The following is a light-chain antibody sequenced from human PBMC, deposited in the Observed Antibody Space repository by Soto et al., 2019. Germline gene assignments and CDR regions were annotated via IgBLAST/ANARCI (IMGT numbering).Light chain of an antibody. CDR2: GAS. CDR1: QSVSSS. CDR3: QQRSNWPQT. J-gene: IGKJ3*01. V-gene: IGKV3-15*01. Sequence: EVVMTHAPATLSGSPGERATLSVRASQSVSSSLAWYQQKFGQAPRLLIYGASTRATGIPARFSGSGSGTEFTLTISSLQSEDFAVYYCQQRSNWPQTFGPGTKVDIK.